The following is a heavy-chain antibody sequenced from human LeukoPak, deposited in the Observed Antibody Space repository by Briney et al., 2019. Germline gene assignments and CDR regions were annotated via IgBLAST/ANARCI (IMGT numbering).Heavy chain of an antibody. D-gene: IGHD3-10*01. J-gene: IGHJ4*02. CDR2: IYYSGST. V-gene: IGHV4-39*01. CDR1: GGSISSYY. Sequence: SETLSLTCTVSGGSISSYYWGWIRQPPGKGLEWIGSIYYSGSTYYNPSLKSRVTISVDTSKNQFSLKLSSVTAADTAVYYCARPDYYAHSIDYWGQGTLVTVSS. CDR3: ARPDYYAHSIDY.